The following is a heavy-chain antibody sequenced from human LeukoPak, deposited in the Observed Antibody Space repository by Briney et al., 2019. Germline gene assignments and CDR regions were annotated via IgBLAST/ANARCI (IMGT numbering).Heavy chain of an antibody. J-gene: IGHJ4*02. D-gene: IGHD6-19*01. CDR2: ISYDGSNK. CDR3: ASAGGHSSGWYRPGY. CDR1: GFTFSSYA. V-gene: IGHV3-30-3*01. Sequence: GGSLRLSCAASGFTFSSYAMHWVRQAPGKGLEWVAVISYDGSNKYYADSVKGRFTISRDNSKNTLYLQMNSLRAEDTAVYYCASAGGHSSGWYRPGYWGQGTLDTVSS.